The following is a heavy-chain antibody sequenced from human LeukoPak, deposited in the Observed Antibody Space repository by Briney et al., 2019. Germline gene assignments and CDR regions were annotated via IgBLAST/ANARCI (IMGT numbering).Heavy chain of an antibody. CDR1: GFTFSDYY. V-gene: IGHV3-11*01. J-gene: IGHJ4*02. Sequence: PGGSLRLSCAASGFTFSDYYMSWIRQAPGEGLEWVSYISSSGSTIYYADSVKGRFTISRDNAKNSLYLQMNSLRAEDTAVYYCARDQVYGDIAAAGTWDYWGQGTLVTVSS. CDR2: ISSSGSTI. CDR3: ARDQVYGDIAAAGTWDY. D-gene: IGHD6-13*01.